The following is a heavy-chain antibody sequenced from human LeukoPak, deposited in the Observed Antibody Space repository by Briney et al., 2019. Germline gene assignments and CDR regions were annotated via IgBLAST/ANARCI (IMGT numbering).Heavy chain of an antibody. D-gene: IGHD3-16*02. CDR1: GYTFTSYG. Sequence: ASVKVSCKASGYTFTSYGISWVRQAPGQGLEWMGWISAYNGNTNYAQKLQGRVTMTTDTSTSTAYMELRSLRSDDTAVYYCATESFYDYVWGSYRYGHFDYWGQGTLVTVSS. CDR2: ISAYNGNT. CDR3: ATESFYDYVWGSYRYGHFDY. V-gene: IGHV1-18*01. J-gene: IGHJ4*02.